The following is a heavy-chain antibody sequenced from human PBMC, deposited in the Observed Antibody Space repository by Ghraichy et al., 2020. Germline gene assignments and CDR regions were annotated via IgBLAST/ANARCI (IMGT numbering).Heavy chain of an antibody. J-gene: IGHJ4*02. Sequence: GSLRLSCAASGFSISNYDMHWVRQSTGEGLEWVSTIATAGDTYYSDSVKGRFTISRDNAKNSFYLQMNSLRSGDTAVYYCARVRSGGWSDYWGQGTLVTVSS. V-gene: IGHV3-13*01. D-gene: IGHD6-19*01. CDR2: IATAGDT. CDR1: GFSISNYD. CDR3: ARVRSGGWSDY.